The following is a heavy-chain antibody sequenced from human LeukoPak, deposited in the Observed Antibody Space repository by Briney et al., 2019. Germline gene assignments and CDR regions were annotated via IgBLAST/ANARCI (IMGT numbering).Heavy chain of an antibody. J-gene: IGHJ6*03. CDR1: GFTFSNYG. Sequence: GGSLRLSCAASGFTFSNYGMHWVRQAPGKGLEWVAFIRYDGSNKYYADSVKGRFTISRDNSKNTLYLQMNSLRAEDTAVYYCAKGADSSFPYYYYYMDVWGKGTTVTVSS. V-gene: IGHV3-30*02. CDR2: IRYDGSNK. CDR3: AKGADSSFPYYYYYMDV. D-gene: IGHD6-6*01.